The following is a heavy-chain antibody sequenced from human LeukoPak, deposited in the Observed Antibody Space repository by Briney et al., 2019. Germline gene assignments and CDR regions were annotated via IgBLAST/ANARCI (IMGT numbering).Heavy chain of an antibody. J-gene: IGHJ4*02. Sequence: GGSLRLSCAASGFTVSSNYMSWVRQAPGKGLEWVSVIYSGGSTYYADSVKGRFTISRDNSKNTLYLQMNSLRAEDTAVYYCARDRASGWFHYYDYWGQGTLVTVSS. V-gene: IGHV3-53*01. CDR1: GFTVSSNY. D-gene: IGHD6-19*01. CDR3: ARDRASGWFHYYDY. CDR2: IYSGGST.